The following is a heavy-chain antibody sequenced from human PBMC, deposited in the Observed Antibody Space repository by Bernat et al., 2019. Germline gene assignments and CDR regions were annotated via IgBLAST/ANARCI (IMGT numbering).Heavy chain of an antibody. J-gene: IGHJ3*02. V-gene: IGHV3-23*04. CDR1: GFTFSSYA. Sequence: EVQLVDSGGGLVQPGGSLRLSCAASGFTFSSYALSCVRQAPGKGLEWVSAISGSGGGTYYAEPVKGRFTISRDTSKNTLYLQMNSLRAEDTAVYYCAKDNRPLPAGAFDIWGQGTMVTVSS. D-gene: IGHD6-13*01. CDR3: AKDNRPLPAGAFDI. CDR2: ISGSGGGT.